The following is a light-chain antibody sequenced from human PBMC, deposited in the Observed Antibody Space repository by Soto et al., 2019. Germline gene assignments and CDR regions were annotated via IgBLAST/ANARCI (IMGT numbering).Light chain of an antibody. CDR2: DVT. CDR3: CSYAGSYSVI. V-gene: IGLV2-11*01. Sequence: QSVLTQPRSVSGSPGQSVTISCTGSSSDVGDYNFVSWYQQHPDKAPKLMIYDVTKRPSGVPDRFSGSKSGNTASLTISGLQAEDEADYYCCSYAGSYSVIFGGGTQLTVL. CDR1: SSDVGDYNF. J-gene: IGLJ2*01.